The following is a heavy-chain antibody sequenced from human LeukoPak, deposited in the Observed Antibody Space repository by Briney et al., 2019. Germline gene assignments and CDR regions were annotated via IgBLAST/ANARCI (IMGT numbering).Heavy chain of an antibody. CDR1: DGSISSSNW. V-gene: IGHV4-4*02. Sequence: SETLSLTCAVSDGSISSSNWWSWVRPPPGRGLEWIGEIYHSGSTNYNPSLKSRVTISLDKSNNHFSLKLRSVTAADTAVYYCARALSSGSYVWFDSWGQGTLITVSS. CDR3: ARALSSGSYVWFDS. J-gene: IGHJ5*01. D-gene: IGHD3-10*01. CDR2: IYHSGST.